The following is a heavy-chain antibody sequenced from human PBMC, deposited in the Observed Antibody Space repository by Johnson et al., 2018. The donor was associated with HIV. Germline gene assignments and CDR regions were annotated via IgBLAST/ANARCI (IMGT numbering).Heavy chain of an antibody. CDR3: AKDYDNVWGSYGGAFDI. V-gene: IGHV3-20*04. CDR2: INWNGATT. Sequence: VQLVESGGGVVRPGGSLRLSCVASGFTFDDFGMSWVRQAPGKGLEWVSGINWNGATTGYADSVKGRFTISRDNSKNTLYLQMNSLRAEDTAIYYCAKDYDNVWGSYGGAFDIWGQGTMVTVSS. D-gene: IGHD3-16*01. J-gene: IGHJ3*02. CDR1: GFTFDDFG.